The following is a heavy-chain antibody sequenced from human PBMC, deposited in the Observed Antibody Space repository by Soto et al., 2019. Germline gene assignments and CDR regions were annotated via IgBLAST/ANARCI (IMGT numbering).Heavy chain of an antibody. CDR3: ALGGATIFGVEPWFGP. D-gene: IGHD3-3*01. Sequence: QVQLQESGPGLVKPSETLSLTCTVSGGSISSYYWSWIRQPPGKGLEWIGYIYYSGSTNYNPSLKSRVTIAVDTSKNQFSLKLSSVTAADTAVYYCALGGATIFGVEPWFGPWGQGTLVTVSS. CDR2: IYYSGST. V-gene: IGHV4-59*01. CDR1: GGSISSYY. J-gene: IGHJ5*02.